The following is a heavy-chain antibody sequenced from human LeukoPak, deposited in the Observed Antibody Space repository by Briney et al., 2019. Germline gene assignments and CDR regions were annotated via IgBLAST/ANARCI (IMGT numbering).Heavy chain of an antibody. CDR3: AKDEVRCSSTSCEYNWFDP. CDR1: GFTFSSYA. Sequence: GGSLRLSCAASGFTFSSYAMSWVRQAPGKGLEWVSAISGSGGSTHYADSVKGRFTISRDNSKNTLYLQMNSLRAEDTAVYYCAKDEVRCSSTSCEYNWFDPWGQGTLVTVSS. J-gene: IGHJ5*02. D-gene: IGHD2-2*01. V-gene: IGHV3-23*01. CDR2: ISGSGGST.